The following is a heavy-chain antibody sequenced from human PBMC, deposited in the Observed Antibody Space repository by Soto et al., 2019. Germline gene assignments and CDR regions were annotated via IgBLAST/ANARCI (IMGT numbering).Heavy chain of an antibody. CDR2: ISGSGGST. D-gene: IGHD6-19*01. CDR1: GFTFSSYA. CDR3: TKYSSGWYWFDP. J-gene: IGHJ5*02. Sequence: GGSLRLSCAASGFTFSSYAMSWVRQAPGKGLEWVSAISGSGGSTYYADSVKGRFTISRGNSKNTLYLQMNSLRAEDTAVYYCTKYSSGWYWFDPWGQGTLVTVSS. V-gene: IGHV3-23*01.